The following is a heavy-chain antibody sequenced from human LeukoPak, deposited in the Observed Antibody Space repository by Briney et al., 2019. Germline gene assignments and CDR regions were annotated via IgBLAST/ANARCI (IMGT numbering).Heavy chain of an antibody. CDR1: GYSFTSYW. CDR2: IYPGDSDT. J-gene: IGHJ4*02. Sequence: GESLKISCKGSGYSFTSYWIGWVRQMPGKGPEWMGIIYPGDSDTRYSPSFQGQVTISADKSISTAYLQWSSLKASDTAMYYCARSTYYYDSSGYYYVYWGQGTLVTVSS. D-gene: IGHD3-22*01. CDR3: ARSTYYYDSSGYYYVY. V-gene: IGHV5-51*01.